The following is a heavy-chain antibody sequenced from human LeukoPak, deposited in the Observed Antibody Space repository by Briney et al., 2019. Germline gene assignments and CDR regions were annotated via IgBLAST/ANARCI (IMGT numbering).Heavy chain of an antibody. CDR3: AQKAPYSPGYSQH. V-gene: IGHV4-59*01. CDR1: GGSITSYY. J-gene: IGHJ1*01. Sequence: SETLSPTCTVSGGSITSYYWTWLRQPPGKGLEWIGYIYHSGTTNYNPSLKSRVSISVDRSKNQFSLKLSSVTTADTAVYYCAQKAPYSPGYSQHWGQGTLVTVSS. D-gene: IGHD2-15*01. CDR2: IYHSGTT.